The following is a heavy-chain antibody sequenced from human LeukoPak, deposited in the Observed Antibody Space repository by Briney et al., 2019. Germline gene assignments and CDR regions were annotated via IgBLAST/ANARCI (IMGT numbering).Heavy chain of an antibody. J-gene: IGHJ3*01. CDR3: VKTMVTFGGLIRTDAFDF. CDR1: GFTFSAYA. CDR2: IGSDNKP. V-gene: IGHV3-23*05. D-gene: IGHD3-16*01. Sequence: PGGSLRLSCEASGFTFSAYAMTWVRQAPGKGLEWVSSIGSDNKPHYSESVKGRLTISRDNSKNVLNLQMMSVRADDTATYYCVKTMVTFGGLIRTDAFDFWGQGTLVIVSS.